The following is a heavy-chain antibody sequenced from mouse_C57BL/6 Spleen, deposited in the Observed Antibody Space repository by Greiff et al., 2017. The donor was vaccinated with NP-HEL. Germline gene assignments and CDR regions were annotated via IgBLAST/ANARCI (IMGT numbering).Heavy chain of an antibody. CDR1: GYTFTDYY. Sequence: EVQLQQSGPELVKPGASVKISCKASGYTFTDYYMNWVKQSHGKSLEWIGDINPNNGGTSYNQKFKGKATLTVDKSSSTAYMELRSLTSEDSAVYYCARGLQGVDYWGQGTTLTVSS. V-gene: IGHV1-26*01. CDR2: INPNNGGT. CDR3: ARGLQGVDY. J-gene: IGHJ2*01. D-gene: IGHD2-10*01.